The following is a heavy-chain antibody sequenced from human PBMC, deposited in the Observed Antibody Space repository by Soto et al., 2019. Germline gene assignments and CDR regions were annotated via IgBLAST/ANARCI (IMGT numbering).Heavy chain of an antibody. Sequence: GVSLRLSCAASGFTFSSYAMHWVRQAPGKGLERVAVISYDGSNKYYADSVKGRFTISRDNSKNTLYLQMNSLRAEDTAVYYCATDLITPFSGQGTTVTVSS. CDR2: ISYDGSNK. V-gene: IGHV3-30-3*01. J-gene: IGHJ6*02. D-gene: IGHD1-20*01. CDR1: GFTFSSYA. CDR3: ATDLITPF.